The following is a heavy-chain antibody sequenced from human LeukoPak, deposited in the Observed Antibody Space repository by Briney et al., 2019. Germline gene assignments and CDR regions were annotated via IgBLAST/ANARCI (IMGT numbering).Heavy chain of an antibody. CDR2: IYHSGST. D-gene: IGHD6-19*01. CDR1: GGSISSGGYS. Sequence: PSETLSLTCAVSGGSISSGGYSWSWIRQPPGKGLEWIGYIYHSGSTYYNPSLKSRVTISVDRSKNQFSLKLSSVTAADTAVYYCARGWSADYWGQGTLVTVSS. V-gene: IGHV4-30-2*01. J-gene: IGHJ4*02. CDR3: ARGWSADY.